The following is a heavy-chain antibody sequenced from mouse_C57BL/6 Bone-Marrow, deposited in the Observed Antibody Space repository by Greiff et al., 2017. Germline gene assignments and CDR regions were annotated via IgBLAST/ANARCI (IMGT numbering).Heavy chain of an antibody. Sequence: QVQLQQSGAELVRPGASVTLSCKASGYTFTDYEMHWVKQTPVHGLEWIGAIDPETGGTAYNQKFKGKAILTADKSSSTAYMELRSLQSEDAAVYYCTRRRYGSLFAYWGQGTLVTVSA. CDR2: IDPETGGT. D-gene: IGHD1-1*01. J-gene: IGHJ3*01. V-gene: IGHV1-15*01. CDR1: GYTFTDYE. CDR3: TRRRYGSLFAY.